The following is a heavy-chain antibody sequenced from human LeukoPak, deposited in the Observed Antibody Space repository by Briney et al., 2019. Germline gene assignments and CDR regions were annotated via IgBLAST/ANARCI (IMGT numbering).Heavy chain of an antibody. CDR2: INWNGGST. CDR3: ARDGRLFPLEAFDI. J-gene: IGHJ3*02. CDR1: GFSFDDYG. V-gene: IGHV3-20*04. Sequence: GGSLRLSCAASGFSFDDYGMSWVRQAPGKGLEWVSGINWNGGSTGYADSVKGRFIISRDNAKNFLYLQMNSLRAEDTALYYCARDGRLFPLEAFDIWGQGTMVTVSS. D-gene: IGHD3-22*01.